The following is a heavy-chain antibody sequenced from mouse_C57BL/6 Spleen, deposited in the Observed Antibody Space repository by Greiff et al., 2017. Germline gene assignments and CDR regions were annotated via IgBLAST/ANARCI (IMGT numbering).Heavy chain of an antibody. CDR3: TKGGDYEGGPFAD. V-gene: IGHV1-5*01. Sequence: EVQLQQSGTVLARPGASVKMSCKTSGYTFTSYWMHWVKQRPGQGLEWIGAIYPGNSDTSYNQKFKGKAKLTAVTSASTAYMELSSLTNEDSAVYYGTKGGDYEGGPFADWGQGALVTVSA. CDR1: GYTFTSYW. J-gene: IGHJ3*01. CDR2: IYPGNSDT. D-gene: IGHD2-4*01.